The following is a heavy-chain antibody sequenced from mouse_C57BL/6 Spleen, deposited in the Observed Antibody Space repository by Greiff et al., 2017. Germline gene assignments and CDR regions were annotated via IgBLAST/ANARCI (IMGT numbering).Heavy chain of an antibody. D-gene: IGHD2-1*01. Sequence: EVKVEESGPGLVKPSQSLSLTCSVTGYSITSGYYWNWIRQFPGNKLEWMGYISYDGSNNYNPSLKNRISITRDTSKNQFFLKLNSVTTEDTATYYCASFYGNYGYYYAMDYWGQGTSVTVSS. CDR2: ISYDGSN. CDR3: ASFYGNYGYYYAMDY. CDR1: GYSITSGYY. J-gene: IGHJ4*01. V-gene: IGHV3-6*01.